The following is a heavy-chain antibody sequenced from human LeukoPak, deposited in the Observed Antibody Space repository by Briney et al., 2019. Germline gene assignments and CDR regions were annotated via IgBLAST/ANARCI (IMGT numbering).Heavy chain of an antibody. Sequence: GSGPTLVKPTQTLTLTCTFSGFSLSTTGVGVGWIRQPPGKALEWLALIYWNDDKRYSPSLKTRLTITKDTSKNQMALTMANMDPVDTATYYCAHRVYGELPLPFDIWGQGTMITVSS. D-gene: IGHD4-23*01. CDR1: GFSLSTTGVG. CDR3: AHRVYGELPLPFDI. J-gene: IGHJ3*02. CDR2: IYWNDDK. V-gene: IGHV2-5*01.